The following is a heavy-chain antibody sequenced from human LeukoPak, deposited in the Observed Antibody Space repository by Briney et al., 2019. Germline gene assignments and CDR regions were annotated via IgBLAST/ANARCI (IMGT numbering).Heavy chain of an antibody. CDR2: INPSGGST. CDR3: ARVTTGGYYNY. Sequence: GASVKVSRKASGYTFTSYYMHWVRQAPGQGLEWMGIINPSGGSTSYAQKFQGRVTMTRDMSTSTVYMELSSLRSEDTAVYYCARVTTGGYYNYWGQGTLVTVSS. D-gene: IGHD3-3*01. V-gene: IGHV1-46*01. CDR1: GYTFTSYY. J-gene: IGHJ4*02.